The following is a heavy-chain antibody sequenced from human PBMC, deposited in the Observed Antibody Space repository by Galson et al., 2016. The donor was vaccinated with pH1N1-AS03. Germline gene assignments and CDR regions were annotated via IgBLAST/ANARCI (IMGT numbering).Heavy chain of an antibody. D-gene: IGHD3-3*01. CDR1: GFTFNNYG. CDR2: ISGSGEIT. CDR3: AKVPTFGVLIIQYYFDY. V-gene: IGHV3-23*01. J-gene: IGHJ4*02. Sequence: SLRLSCAASGFTFNNYGMTWVRQAPGKGLEWVSGISGSGEITYYADSLKGRFTISRDNSKNTLYLQMSSLRAEDAAVYYCAKVPTFGVLIIQYYFDYWGQGALFTVSS.